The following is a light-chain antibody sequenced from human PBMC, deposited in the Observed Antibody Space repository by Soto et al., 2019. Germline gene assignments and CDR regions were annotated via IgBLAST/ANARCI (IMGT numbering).Light chain of an antibody. CDR1: SSNIGAGYD. V-gene: IGLV1-40*01. Sequence: QSVLTQPPSVSGAPGQRVTISCTGSSSNIGAGYDVHWYQQLPGTAPKLLIYGNSNRTSGVPDRFSGSKSGTSASLSITGLQAEDEADDYCQSYDRSLSGYVVFGGGTKLTVL. J-gene: IGLJ2*01. CDR2: GNS. CDR3: QSYDRSLSGYVV.